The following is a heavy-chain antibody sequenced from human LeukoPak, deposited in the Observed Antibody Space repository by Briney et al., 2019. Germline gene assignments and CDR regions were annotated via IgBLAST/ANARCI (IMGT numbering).Heavy chain of an antibody. J-gene: IGHJ4*02. Sequence: GGSLRLSCAASGFTFSSYAMTWVRQPPGKGLEWVSSISNGAGSTYYADSVRGRFSISRDNSKNTVSLQMNSLRAEDTAIYYCAKDLVTASLDYWGQGTLVTVSS. CDR2: ISNGAGST. D-gene: IGHD3-16*01. CDR1: GFTFSSYA. V-gene: IGHV3-23*01. CDR3: AKDLVTASLDY.